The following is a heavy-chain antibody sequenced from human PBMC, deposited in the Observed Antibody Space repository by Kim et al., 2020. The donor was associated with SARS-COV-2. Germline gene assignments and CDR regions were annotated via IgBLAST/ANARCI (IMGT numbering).Heavy chain of an antibody. J-gene: IGHJ4*02. CDR3: ASLSITSFGVVTRDY. Sequence: DVVKGRFTISRENAKNSLDLQMNSLRAEDTAVYYCASLSITSFGVVTRDYWGQGTLVTVSS. V-gene: IGHV3-48*03. D-gene: IGHD3-3*01.